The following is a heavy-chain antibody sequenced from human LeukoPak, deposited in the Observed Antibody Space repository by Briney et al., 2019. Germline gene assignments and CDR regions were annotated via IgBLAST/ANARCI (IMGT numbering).Heavy chain of an antibody. V-gene: IGHV3-9*01. CDR1: GFTFDDYA. J-gene: IGHJ3*02. CDR2: ISWNSGSI. CDR3: AKGITMIVAVGAFDI. D-gene: IGHD3-22*01. Sequence: GGSLRLSCAASGFTFDDYAMHWVRQAPGKGLEWVSGISWNSGSIGYADSVKGRFTISRDNAKNSLYLQMNSLRAEDTALYYCAKGITMIVAVGAFDIWGQGTMVTVSS.